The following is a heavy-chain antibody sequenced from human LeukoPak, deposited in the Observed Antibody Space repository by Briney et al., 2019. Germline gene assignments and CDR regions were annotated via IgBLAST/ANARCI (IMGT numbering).Heavy chain of an antibody. D-gene: IGHD6-13*01. CDR2: ISTSGGT. CDR1: GFTFSSYA. Sequence: GGSLRLSCAASGFTFSSYAMSWVRQAPGQGLEGVSGISTSGGTYYADSVKGRFTLSRDNSKNTLYLQMNSLRAEDTAVYYCAKRAAVGTGPYYFDYWGQGTLVTVSS. V-gene: IGHV3-23*01. J-gene: IGHJ4*02. CDR3: AKRAAVGTGPYYFDY.